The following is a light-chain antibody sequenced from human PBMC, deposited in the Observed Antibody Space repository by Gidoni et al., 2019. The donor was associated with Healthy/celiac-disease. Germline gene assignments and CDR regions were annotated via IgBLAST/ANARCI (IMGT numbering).Light chain of an antibody. V-gene: IGKV3-20*01. Sequence: ELVLTQSPGTLSLSPGERATLSCRASQSVSSSYLAWYQQKPGQAPRLLIYSASSRATGIPDRFSGSGSGTDFTLTISRLEPEDFAVYYCQQYGSSPPYTFXQXTKLEIK. CDR2: SAS. CDR1: QSVSSSY. CDR3: QQYGSSPPYT. J-gene: IGKJ2*01.